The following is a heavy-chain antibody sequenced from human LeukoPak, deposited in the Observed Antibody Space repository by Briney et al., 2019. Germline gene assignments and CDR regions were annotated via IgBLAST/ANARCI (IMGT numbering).Heavy chain of an antibody. V-gene: IGHV4-61*02. J-gene: IGHJ5*02. CDR1: GGSVTSRNFY. D-gene: IGHD6-13*01. Sequence: SETLSLTCTVSGGSVTSRNFYWSWIRQSAGKGLEWLGRVYIAGDTHYNPSLKSRLTISLDTSRNQFSLTLTSVTAADTAVYYCARYGRAASGMMVGFDPWGQGTLVTVSS. CDR3: ARYGRAASGMMVGFDP. CDR2: VYIAGDT.